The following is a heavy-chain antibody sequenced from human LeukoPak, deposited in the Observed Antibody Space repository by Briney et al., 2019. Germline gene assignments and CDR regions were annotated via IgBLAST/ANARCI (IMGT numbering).Heavy chain of an antibody. D-gene: IGHD3-9*01. J-gene: IGHJ4*02. CDR3: ARSRSLRYFDWLMSPHLDY. V-gene: IGHV4-34*01. CDR2: INRSGST. CDR1: GGSFSGYY. Sequence: SETLSLTCAVYGGSFSGYYWSWIRQPPGKGLEWIGEINRSGSTNYNPSLKSRVTISVDTSKNQFSLKLSSVTAADTAVYYCARSRSLRYFDWLMSPHLDYWGQGTLVTVSS.